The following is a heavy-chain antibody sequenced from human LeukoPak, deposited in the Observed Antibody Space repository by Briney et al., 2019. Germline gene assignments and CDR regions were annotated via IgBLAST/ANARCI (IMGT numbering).Heavy chain of an antibody. CDR3: AKGPYYYDSSAYHYGAFDI. D-gene: IGHD3-22*01. J-gene: IGHJ3*02. V-gene: IGHV3-23*01. CDR1: GFTFSSYA. Sequence: GPLRLSCAASGFTFSSYAMSWVRQAPGKGLEWVSTISGSGGSTYHADSVKGRFTISRDNSKNTLYLQMNSLRAEDTAVYYCAKGPYYYDSSAYHYGAFDIWGQGTMVTVSS. CDR2: ISGSGGST.